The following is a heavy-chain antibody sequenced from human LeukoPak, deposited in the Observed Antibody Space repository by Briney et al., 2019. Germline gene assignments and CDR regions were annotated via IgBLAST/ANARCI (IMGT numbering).Heavy chain of an antibody. Sequence: SVKVFCKASGGTFSSYAISWVRQAPGQGLEWMGGIIPIFGTANYAQKFQGRVTITTDASTSTAYMELSSLRSEDTAVYYCARDSTYCSSTSCPPPGSNWFDPWGQGTLVTVSS. V-gene: IGHV1-69*05. J-gene: IGHJ5*02. CDR2: IIPIFGTA. CDR1: GGTFSSYA. CDR3: ARDSTYCSSTSCPPPGSNWFDP. D-gene: IGHD2-2*01.